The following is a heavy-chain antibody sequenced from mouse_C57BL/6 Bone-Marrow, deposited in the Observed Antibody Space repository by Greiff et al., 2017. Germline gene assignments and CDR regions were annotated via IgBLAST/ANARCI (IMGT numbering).Heavy chain of an antibody. CDR2: IDPSDSYT. V-gene: IGHV1-50*01. CDR3: AREAHYYAMDY. J-gene: IGHJ4*01. Sequence: VQLQQPGAELVKPGASVKLSCKASGYTFTSYWMQWVKQRPGQGLEWIGEIDPSDSYTNYNQKFKGKATLTVDTSSSTAYMQLSSLTSEDSAVYYCAREAHYYAMDYWGQGTSVTVSS. CDR1: GYTFTSYW.